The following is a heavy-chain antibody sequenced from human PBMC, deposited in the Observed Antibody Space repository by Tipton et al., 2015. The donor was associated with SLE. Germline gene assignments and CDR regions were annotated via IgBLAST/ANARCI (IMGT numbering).Heavy chain of an antibody. V-gene: IGHV4-61*09. CDR1: GGSISSGSYY. J-gene: IGHJ4*02. D-gene: IGHD6-13*01. CDR3: ARDGGSSWYQVGFDY. Sequence: LRLSCTVSGGSISSGSYYWSWIRQPAGKGLEWIGYIYTSGSTNYNPSLKSRVTISVDTSKNQFSLKLSSVTAADTAVYYCARDGGSSWYQVGFDYWGQGTLVTVSS. CDR2: IYTSGST.